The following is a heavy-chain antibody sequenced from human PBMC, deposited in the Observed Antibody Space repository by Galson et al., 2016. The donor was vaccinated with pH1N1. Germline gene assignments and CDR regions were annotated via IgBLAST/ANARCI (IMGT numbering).Heavy chain of an antibody. CDR1: GFTFSSYG. J-gene: IGHJ4*02. CDR2: ISYGGSNK. Sequence: SLRLSCAASGFTFSSYGFHWVRQAPGKGLEWVAVISYGGSNKYYADSVKGRFTISRDNSKNTLYLQMNSLRAEDTAVYYCAKVVRGSSWLSFDYWGQGTLVTVSS. D-gene: IGHD6-13*01. CDR3: AKVVRGSSWLSFDY. V-gene: IGHV3-30*18.